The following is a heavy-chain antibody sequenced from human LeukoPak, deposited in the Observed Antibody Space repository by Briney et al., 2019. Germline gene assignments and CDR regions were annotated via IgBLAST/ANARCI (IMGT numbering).Heavy chain of an antibody. CDR2: ISGSGGST. Sequence: GGSLRLSCAASGFTFSSYAMSWVRQAPGKGLEWVSAISGSGGSTHYADSVKGRFTISRDNSKNTLYLQMNSLRAEDTAVYYCAVVAATRGHYYYYYGMDVWGQRTTVTVSS. V-gene: IGHV3-23*01. CDR1: GFTFSSYA. J-gene: IGHJ6*02. CDR3: AVVAATRGHYYYYYGMDV. D-gene: IGHD2-15*01.